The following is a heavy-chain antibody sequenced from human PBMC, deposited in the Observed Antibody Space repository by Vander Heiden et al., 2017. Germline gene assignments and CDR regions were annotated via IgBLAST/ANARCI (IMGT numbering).Heavy chain of an antibody. CDR2: IGTNGDT. Sequence: EVQLAESGGGLVQPGRSLRLSCAASGLPFSNYDMHWVRQVTGKGLEWVSAIGTNGDTYYSGSVKGRFTISRENATNSLYLQMNSLRAGDTAVYYCARGQDIIGTLVGISMDVWGQGTTVTVSS. CDR1: GLPFSNYD. CDR3: ARGQDIIGTLVGISMDV. D-gene: IGHD1-20*01. J-gene: IGHJ6*02. V-gene: IGHV3-13*01.